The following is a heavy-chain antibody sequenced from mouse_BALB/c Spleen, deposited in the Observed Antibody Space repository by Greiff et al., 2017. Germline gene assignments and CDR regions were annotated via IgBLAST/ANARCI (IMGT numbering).Heavy chain of an antibody. D-gene: IGHD2-1*01. Sequence: EVKVVESGGGLVQPGGSLKLSCAASGFTFSSYGMSWVRQTPDKRLELVATINSNGGSTYYPDSVKGRFTISRDNAKNTLYLQMSSLKSEDTAMYYCARDGNYAWFAYWGQGTLVTVSA. CDR1: GFTFSSYG. J-gene: IGHJ3*01. V-gene: IGHV5-6-3*01. CDR2: INSNGGST. CDR3: ARDGNYAWFAY.